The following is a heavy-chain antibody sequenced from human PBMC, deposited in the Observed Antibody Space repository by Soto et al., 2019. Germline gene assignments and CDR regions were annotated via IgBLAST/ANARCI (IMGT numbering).Heavy chain of an antibody. CDR3: VAYGPSSGYYILGGFDI. D-gene: IGHD3-22*01. CDR2: ISGSGGST. J-gene: IGHJ3*02. Sequence: EVQLLESGGGLVQPGGSLRLSCAASGFTFSSYAMSWVRQAPGKGLEWVSGISGSGGSTYYADSVKGRFTTSRDNSKNTLYLQMNSRRAEDTAVYYCVAYGPSSGYYILGGFDIWGQGTMVTVSS. CDR1: GFTFSSYA. V-gene: IGHV3-23*01.